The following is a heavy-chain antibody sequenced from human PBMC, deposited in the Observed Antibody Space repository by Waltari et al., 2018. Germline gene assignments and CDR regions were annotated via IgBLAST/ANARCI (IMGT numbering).Heavy chain of an antibody. D-gene: IGHD6-19*01. Sequence: EVQLVESGGGLVQPGGSLTLSCAASGFTFSTYWMHWVRRVPGKGLVWGSRVKSDGTYTHDADSVKGRFTISRDNAENTLYLQMNSLRVEDTGVYYCARDEDISGWSFYGMDVWGQGTTVTVSS. V-gene: IGHV3-74*01. CDR2: VKSDGTYT. J-gene: IGHJ6*02. CDR1: GFTFSTYW. CDR3: ARDEDISGWSFYGMDV.